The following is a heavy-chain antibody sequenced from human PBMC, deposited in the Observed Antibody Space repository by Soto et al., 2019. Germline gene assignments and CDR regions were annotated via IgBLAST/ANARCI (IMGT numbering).Heavy chain of an antibody. CDR3: AGRYGGTLDG. D-gene: IGHD4-17*01. CDR1: GGSISSYY. Sequence: QVQLQESGPGLVKPSETLSLTCTVSGGSISSYYWSWIRQPPGKGLEWIGYIYYSGSTNYNPSLMWRVTISVDTSKNQFSLRLSSVTAADPAVYYCAGRYGGTLDGWGQVTVVTVSS. J-gene: IGHJ4*02. CDR2: IYYSGST. V-gene: IGHV4-59*08.